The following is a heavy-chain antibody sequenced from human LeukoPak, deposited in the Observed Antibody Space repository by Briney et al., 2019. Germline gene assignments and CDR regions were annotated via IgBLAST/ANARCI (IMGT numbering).Heavy chain of an antibody. Sequence: GGSLRLSCAASGFTFSSYSMNWVRQAPGKGLEWVSSISSSSSYIYYADSVKGRFTISRDNAKNSLYLQMNSLGAEDTAVYYCARDRIYYDSRDNAFDIWGQGTMVTVSS. CDR1: GFTFSSYS. V-gene: IGHV3-21*01. CDR3: ARDRIYYDSRDNAFDI. J-gene: IGHJ3*02. CDR2: ISSSSSYI. D-gene: IGHD3-22*01.